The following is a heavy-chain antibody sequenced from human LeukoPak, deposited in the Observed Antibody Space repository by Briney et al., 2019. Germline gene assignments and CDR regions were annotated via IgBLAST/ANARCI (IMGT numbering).Heavy chain of an antibody. J-gene: IGHJ4*02. Sequence: GGSLRLSCAASGFTVSSSHMSWVRQAPGKGLEWVPAIHSGGTTYYADSVKGRFTILRDNSKNTLYLQMDSLRAEDTALYYCARAGSGSSPSGYWGQGTLVIVSS. D-gene: IGHD3-10*01. V-gene: IGHV3-53*01. CDR3: ARAGSGSSPSGY. CDR1: GFTVSSSH. CDR2: IHSGGTT.